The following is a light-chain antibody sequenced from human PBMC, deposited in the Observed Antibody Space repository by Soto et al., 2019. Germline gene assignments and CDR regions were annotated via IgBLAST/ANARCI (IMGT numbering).Light chain of an antibody. CDR2: SHN. J-gene: IGLJ2*01. Sequence: QSVLPQTPSVSGTPGQTVTISCSGSSSNIGRNYVYWYQQLPGAAPKLLMYSHNIRPSGVPDRFSASTSVTSASLVISGLGSEDEADYHCATWDDDVSGLVFGGGTKLTVL. CDR1: SSNIGRNY. CDR3: ATWDDDVSGLV. V-gene: IGLV1-47*02.